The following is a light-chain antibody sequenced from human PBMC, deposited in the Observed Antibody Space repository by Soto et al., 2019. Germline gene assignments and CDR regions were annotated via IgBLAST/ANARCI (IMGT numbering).Light chain of an antibody. CDR3: CSFAGGSVV. J-gene: IGLJ2*01. CDR1: SNDFAVYKF. Sequence: QSVLTQPRSVSGSPGQSVTISCTGTSNDFAVYKFVSWYQQYPGKAPKFMIFDVSKRPSGVPDRFSGSKSGDTASLTISGLQPEDEAVYYCCSFAGGSVVFGGGTQLTVL. CDR2: DVS. V-gene: IGLV2-11*01.